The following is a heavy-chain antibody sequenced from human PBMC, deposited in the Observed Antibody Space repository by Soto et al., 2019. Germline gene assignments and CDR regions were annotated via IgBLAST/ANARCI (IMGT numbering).Heavy chain of an antibody. CDR3: AKDTAGDY. CDR1: GFTFSSYA. J-gene: IGHJ4*02. V-gene: IGHV3-23*01. CDR2: ISGTGGST. Sequence: GGSLRLSCAASGFTFSSYAMCWVRQAPGKGLEWVSVISGTGGSTYYADSVKGRFTISRDNSKNTVYLQMNSLRAEDTAVHYCAKDTAGDYWGQGTLVTVSS.